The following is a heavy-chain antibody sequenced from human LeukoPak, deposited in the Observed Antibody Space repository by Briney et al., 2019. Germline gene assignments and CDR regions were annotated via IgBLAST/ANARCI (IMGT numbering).Heavy chain of an antibody. D-gene: IGHD6-13*01. CDR2: INPNSGGT. J-gene: IGHJ6*03. CDR3: ARGTYSSPTYYHYYYMDV. Sequence: ASVKVSCEASGYTFTGYYMHWVRQAPGQGLEWMGWINPNSGGTNYAQKFQGRVTMTRDTSISTAYMELSRLRSDDTAVYYCARGTYSSPTYYHYYYMDVWGKGTTVTISS. V-gene: IGHV1-2*02. CDR1: GYTFTGYY.